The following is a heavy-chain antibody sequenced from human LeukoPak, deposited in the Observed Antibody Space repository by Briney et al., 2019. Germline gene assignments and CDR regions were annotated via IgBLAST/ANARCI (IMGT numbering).Heavy chain of an antibody. CDR1: GYTFTGYY. CDR2: INPNSGGT. CDR3: ARGRVLRPAAGCWFDS. Sequence: ASVKVSCKASGYTFTGYYMHWVRQAPGQGLEWMGWINPNSGGTNYAQKFQGRVTMTRDTSISTAYMELSRLRSDDTAVYYCARGRVLRPAAGCWFDSWGQGTLVTVSS. D-gene: IGHD2-2*01. J-gene: IGHJ5*01. V-gene: IGHV1-2*02.